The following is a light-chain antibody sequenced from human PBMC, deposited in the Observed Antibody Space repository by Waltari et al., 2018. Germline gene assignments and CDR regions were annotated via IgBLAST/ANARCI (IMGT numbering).Light chain of an antibody. CDR3: QQYNKGSLLN. Sequence: DIQMTQSPSTLSASVGDRFTITCRASQNINKWLAWYQQKPGKAPKLLIYKASTLESGVPSRFSGSGSATEFTLTISSLQPDDFATYYCQQYNKGSLLNFGGGTKVEIK. CDR1: QNINKW. CDR2: KAS. V-gene: IGKV1-5*03. J-gene: IGKJ4*01.